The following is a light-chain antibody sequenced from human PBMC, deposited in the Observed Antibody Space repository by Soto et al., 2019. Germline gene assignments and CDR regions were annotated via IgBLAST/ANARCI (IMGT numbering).Light chain of an antibody. CDR2: DAS. CDR1: QSVSSY. Sequence: EIVLTQSPATLSLSPGERATLSCRASQSVSSYLAWHQQKPGQAPRLLIYDASNRATGIPARFSGSGSGTDFTLTISSLEPEDFAVYYCQQRSNWPPKYTFGQGTKLDIK. J-gene: IGKJ2*01. V-gene: IGKV3-11*01. CDR3: QQRSNWPPKYT.